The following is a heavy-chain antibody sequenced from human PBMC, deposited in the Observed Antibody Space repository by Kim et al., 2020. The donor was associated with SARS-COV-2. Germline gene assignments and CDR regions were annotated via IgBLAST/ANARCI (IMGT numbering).Heavy chain of an antibody. CDR3: ARGKSKQWCNWFDP. J-gene: IGHJ5*02. V-gene: IGHV1-8*01. CDR1: GYTFTSYD. Sequence: ASVKVSCKASGYTFTSYDINWVRQATGQGLEWMGWMNPNSGNTGYAQKFQGRVTMTRNTSISTAYMELSSLRSEDTAVYYCARGKSKQWCNWFDPWGQGTLVTVSS. CDR2: MNPNSGNT. D-gene: IGHD6-19*01.